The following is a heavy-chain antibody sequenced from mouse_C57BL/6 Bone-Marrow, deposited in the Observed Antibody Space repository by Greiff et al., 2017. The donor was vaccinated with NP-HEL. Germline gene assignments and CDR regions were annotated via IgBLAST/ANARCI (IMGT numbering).Heavy chain of an antibody. CDR3: TRDRGLLRAMDY. CDR2: IDPETGGT. D-gene: IGHD1-1*01. Sequence: QVQLQQSGAELVRPGASVTLSCKASGYTFTDYEMHWVKQTPVHGLEWIGAIDPETGGTAYNQKFKGKAILTADKSSSTAYMELRSLTSEDSAVYYWTRDRGLLRAMDYWGQGTSVTVSS. CDR1: GYTFTDYE. J-gene: IGHJ4*01. V-gene: IGHV1-15*01.